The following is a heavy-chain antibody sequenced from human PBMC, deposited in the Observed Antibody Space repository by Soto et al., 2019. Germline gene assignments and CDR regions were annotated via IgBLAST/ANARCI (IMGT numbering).Heavy chain of an antibody. J-gene: IGHJ4*02. CDR2: IYYSGST. Sequence: SETLSLTCTVSGGSMSSYYCSWIRQPPGKGLEWIGYIYYSGSTNYNPSLKSRVTISVDTSKNQFSLKLSSVTAADTAVYYCARHSGYDPHSGPGGPNARGQGTLVTVSS. D-gene: IGHD5-12*01. V-gene: IGHV4-59*08. CDR1: GGSMSSYY. CDR3: ARHSGYDPHSGPGGPNA.